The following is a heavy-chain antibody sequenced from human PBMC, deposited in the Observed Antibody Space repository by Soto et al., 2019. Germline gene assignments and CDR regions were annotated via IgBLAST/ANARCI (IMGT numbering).Heavy chain of an antibody. J-gene: IGHJ4*02. Sequence: GGSLRLSCAASGFTFSSYGMHWVRQAPGKGLEWVAVISYDGSNKYYADSVKGRFTISRDNSKNTLYLQMNSLRAEDTAVYYCAKAGPMIVVDPFDYWGQGTLVTVSS. CDR2: ISYDGSNK. CDR3: AKAGPMIVVDPFDY. D-gene: IGHD3-22*01. V-gene: IGHV3-30*18. CDR1: GFTFSSYG.